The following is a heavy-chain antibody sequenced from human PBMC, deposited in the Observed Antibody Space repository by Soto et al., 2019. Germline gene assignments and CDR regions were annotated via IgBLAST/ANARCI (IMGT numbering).Heavy chain of an antibody. CDR2: ISSSGSTI. Sequence: GWSLRLSCAASGLRFSDYYMSWIRQAPGKGLEWVSYISSSGSTIYYADSVKGRFTISRDNAKNSLYLQMNSLRAEDTAVYYCARGGRLQSVPYWGQGTLVTVSS. V-gene: IGHV3-11*01. CDR1: GLRFSDYY. CDR3: ARGGRLQSVPY. J-gene: IGHJ4*02. D-gene: IGHD4-4*01.